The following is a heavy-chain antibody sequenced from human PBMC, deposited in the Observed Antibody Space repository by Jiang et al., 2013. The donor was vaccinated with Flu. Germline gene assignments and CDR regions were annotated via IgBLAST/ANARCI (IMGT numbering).Heavy chain of an antibody. V-gene: IGHV5-51*01. J-gene: IGHJ4*02. Sequence: SLRISCKGSGYSFDTYWIGWVRQMPGKGLELMGIIYPRDSDARYSPSFQGQVTISVDKSISAAYLQWSSLKASDTAIYYCARRPLTRTAGGFDYWGQGTLITVSS. D-gene: IGHD2-15*01. CDR1: GYSFDTYW. CDR3: ARRPLTRTAGGFDY. CDR2: IYPRDSDA.